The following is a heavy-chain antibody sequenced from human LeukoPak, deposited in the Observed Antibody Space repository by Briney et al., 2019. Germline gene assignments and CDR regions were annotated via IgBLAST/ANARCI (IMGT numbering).Heavy chain of an antibody. D-gene: IGHD3-22*01. CDR2: INPNSGGT. CDR3: ARDERYDSSGYPFDY. Sequence: ASVKVSCKASGYTFTSYDINWVRQATGQGLEWMGWINPNSGGTNYAQKFQGRVTMTRDTSIITAYMELSRLSSDDTAVYYCARDERYDSSGYPFDYRGQGTLVTVSS. CDR1: GYTFTSYD. V-gene: IGHV1-2*02. J-gene: IGHJ4*02.